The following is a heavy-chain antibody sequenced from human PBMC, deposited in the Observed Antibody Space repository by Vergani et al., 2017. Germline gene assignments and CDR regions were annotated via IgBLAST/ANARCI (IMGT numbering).Heavy chain of an antibody. V-gene: IGHV4-39*07. CDR1: GGSISSSSYY. Sequence: QLQLQESGPGLVTSSETLSLTCTVSGGSISSSSYYWGWIRQPPGKGLEWIGSIYYSGSTYYNPSLKNRVTISVDTSKNQFSLKLSSVTAADTAVYYCASGTYYDFWSGYYYFDYWGQGTLVTVSS. J-gene: IGHJ4*02. D-gene: IGHD3-3*01. CDR2: IYYSGST. CDR3: ASGTYYDFWSGYYYFDY.